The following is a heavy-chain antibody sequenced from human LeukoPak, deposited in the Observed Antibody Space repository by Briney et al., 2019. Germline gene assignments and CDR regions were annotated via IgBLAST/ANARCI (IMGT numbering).Heavy chain of an antibody. CDR3: ARDGTWGRYYYDSTGYDNYFDY. V-gene: IGHV1-18*01. Sequence: ASVKVSCKASGYTFTSYGISWVRQAPGQGLEWMGWISPCSGNTNYAQKLQGRVTMTTDPSTSTAYMELRSLRSDDTAVYYCARDGTWGRYYYDSTGYDNYFDYWGQGTLVTVSS. J-gene: IGHJ4*02. D-gene: IGHD3-22*01. CDR1: GYTFTSYG. CDR2: ISPCSGNT.